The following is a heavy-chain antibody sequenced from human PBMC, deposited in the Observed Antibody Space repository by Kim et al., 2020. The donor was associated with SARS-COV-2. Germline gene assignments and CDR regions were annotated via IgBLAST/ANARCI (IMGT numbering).Heavy chain of an antibody. D-gene: IGHD3-16*01. CDR3: ATVIITIGGIISDDY. J-gene: IGHJ4*02. V-gene: IGHV3-30*03. CDR2: ISYDGSNK. Sequence: GGSLRLSCAASGFTFSTYGMHWVRQAPGKGLEWVAVISYDGSNKYYADSVKGRFTISRDNSKNTLYLQMNSLRAKDKADYYCATVIITIGGIISDDYWGQGTLVTVSS. CDR1: GFTFSTYG.